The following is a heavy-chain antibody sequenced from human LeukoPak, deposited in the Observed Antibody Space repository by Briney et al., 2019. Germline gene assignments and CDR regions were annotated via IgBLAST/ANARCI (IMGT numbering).Heavy chain of an antibody. V-gene: IGHV4/OR15-8*02. CDR1: GGSIRSTNW. D-gene: IGHD2-2*01. J-gene: IGHJ4*02. Sequence: SETLSLTCGVSGGSIRSTNWWSWVRQPPGQGLEWIGEISLSGQTNFNPSLNGRVTMSLDESRNQLSLKLTSVTAADTAMYYCARGPYASDAGYWGQGTLVTVSS. CDR2: ISLSGQT. CDR3: ARGPYASDAGY.